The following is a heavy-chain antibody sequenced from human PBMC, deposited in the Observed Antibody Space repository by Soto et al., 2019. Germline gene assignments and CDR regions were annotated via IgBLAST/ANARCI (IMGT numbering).Heavy chain of an antibody. J-gene: IGHJ4*02. D-gene: IGHD3-22*01. CDR1: GGSVSSSSYY. CDR3: ARHRIEVVWRGFDY. Sequence: SETLSLTCAVSGGSVSSSSYYWGWIRQPPGKGLEWIGSIYYSGNTYYSPSLKGRVAISVDTSKKQSSLQVNSVTAADTAVYYCARHRIEVVWRGFDYWGQGSPVTVSS. V-gene: IGHV4-39*01. CDR2: IYYSGNT.